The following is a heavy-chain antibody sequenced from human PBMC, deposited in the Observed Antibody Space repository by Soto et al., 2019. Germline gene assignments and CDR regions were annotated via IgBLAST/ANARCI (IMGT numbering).Heavy chain of an antibody. Sequence: PGGSLRLSCAASGFTFSSYGMHWVRQAPGKGLEWVAVISYDGSNKYYADSVKGRFTISRDNSKNTLYLQMNSLRAEDTAVYYCAKDEVQWLIPYYFDYWGQGTLVTVSS. CDR1: GFTFSSYG. D-gene: IGHD6-19*01. V-gene: IGHV3-30*18. CDR3: AKDEVQWLIPYYFDY. CDR2: ISYDGSNK. J-gene: IGHJ4*02.